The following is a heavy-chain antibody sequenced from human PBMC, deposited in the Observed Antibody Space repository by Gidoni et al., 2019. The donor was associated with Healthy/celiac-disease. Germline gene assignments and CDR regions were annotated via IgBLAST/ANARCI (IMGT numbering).Heavy chain of an antibody. CDR1: GFTFSRYG. J-gene: IGHJ6*02. Sequence: QVQLVESGGGVVQPGRSLRLSCAASGFTFSRYGMHWVRQAPGKGLEWVAVIWHDGSNKYYADSVKGRFTISRDNSKNTLYLQMNSLRAEDTAVYYCARIRGSPYSGYDFAAQYYYYGMDVWGQGTTVTVSS. CDR3: ARIRGSPYSGYDFAAQYYYYGMDV. V-gene: IGHV3-33*01. D-gene: IGHD5-12*01. CDR2: IWHDGSNK.